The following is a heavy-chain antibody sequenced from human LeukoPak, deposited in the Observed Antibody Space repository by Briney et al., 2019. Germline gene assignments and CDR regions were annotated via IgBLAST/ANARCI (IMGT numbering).Heavy chain of an antibody. CDR1: GGTFISYA. CDR2: IIPIFGTA. V-gene: IGHV1-69*13. Sequence: SVKVSCKASGGTFISYAISWVRQAPGQGLEWMGGIIPIFGTANYAQKFQGRVTITADESTSTAYMELSSLRSEDTAVYYCASDRGNRGVIITDPFDYWGQGTLVTVSS. J-gene: IGHJ4*02. CDR3: ASDRGNRGVIITDPFDY. D-gene: IGHD3-10*01.